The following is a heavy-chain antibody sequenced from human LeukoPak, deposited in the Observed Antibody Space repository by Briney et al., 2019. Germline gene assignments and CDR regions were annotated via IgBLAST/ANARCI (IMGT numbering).Heavy chain of an antibody. J-gene: IGHJ3*02. CDR3: ASERDYGDSNAFDM. Sequence: GVSVRLFCAASAFPFSCYGLHWVSQAAVTGLGRVAFIRYDGSSNYYADSVKGRFTISRDNSKNTLYLQMDSLRPEDTAVYYCASERDYGDSNAFDMWGQGTMVTVSS. D-gene: IGHD4-17*01. CDR1: AFPFSCYG. CDR2: IRYDGSSN. V-gene: IGHV3-30*02.